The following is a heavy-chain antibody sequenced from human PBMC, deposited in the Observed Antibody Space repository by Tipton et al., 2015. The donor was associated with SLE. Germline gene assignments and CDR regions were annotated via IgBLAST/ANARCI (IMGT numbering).Heavy chain of an antibody. D-gene: IGHD6-13*01. CDR2: INQSGST. V-gene: IGHV4-34*01. Sequence: TLSLTCAVYGGSFCGYYWSWFRQPPGKGLERIGEINQSGSTTYNPSLKSPVTVSPDTSKTHFSLQLKTVTAADTAVYYCARNLAAGPGLYFDLWGRGTRVTVSS. J-gene: IGHJ2*01. CDR3: ARNLAAGPGLYFDL. CDR1: GGSFCGYY.